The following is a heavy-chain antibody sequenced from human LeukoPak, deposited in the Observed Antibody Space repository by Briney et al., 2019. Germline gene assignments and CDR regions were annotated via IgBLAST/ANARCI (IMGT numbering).Heavy chain of an antibody. CDR1: GFSLSSYA. Sequence: GGSLRLSCAASGFSLSSYAMHWARQAPGKGVEWVAIISYDGTKEYYGDSVKGRFTTSRDNSKNTLYLQMNSLRGDDTAVYYCAKDRMKWRVAAASIEYWGRGTLVTVST. V-gene: IGHV3-30-3*01. CDR3: AKDRMKWRVAAASIEY. CDR2: ISYDGTKE. J-gene: IGHJ4*02. D-gene: IGHD2-2*01.